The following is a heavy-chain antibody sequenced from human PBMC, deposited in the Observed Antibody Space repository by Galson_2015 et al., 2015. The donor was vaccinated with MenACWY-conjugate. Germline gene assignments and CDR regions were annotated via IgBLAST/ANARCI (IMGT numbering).Heavy chain of an antibody. CDR1: GFAFSNYA. CDR2: ISGGGTST. D-gene: IGHD1-26*01. Sequence: SLRLSCAASGFAFSNYAMSWVRQAPGKGLEWVSSISGGGTSTYYTDSVKGRFTISRDNSKNTLSLLINSLKADDTAVYYCFLVGTGGRVYRGRGVLVTVPS. J-gene: IGHJ4*02. CDR3: FLVGTGGRVY. V-gene: IGHV3-23*01.